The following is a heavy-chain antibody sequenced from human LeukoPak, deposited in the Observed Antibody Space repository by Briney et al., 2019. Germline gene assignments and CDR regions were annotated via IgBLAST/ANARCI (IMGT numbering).Heavy chain of an antibody. J-gene: IGHJ4*02. CDR1: GYTFTGFY. D-gene: IGHD2-2*01. Sequence: ASVKVSCKASGYTFTGFYIHWVRQAPGQGLEWMGWINPNSGGTNYAQQFQGRVTMTRDMSISTVYMEVSSLRSDDTTVYYCARGGNSASPNPYYFDYWGQGTLVAGSS. CDR2: INPNSGGT. V-gene: IGHV1-2*02. CDR3: ARGGNSASPNPYYFDY.